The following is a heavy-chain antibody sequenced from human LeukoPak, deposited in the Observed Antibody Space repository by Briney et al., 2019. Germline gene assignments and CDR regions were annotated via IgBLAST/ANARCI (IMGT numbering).Heavy chain of an antibody. V-gene: IGHV1-2*02. D-gene: IGHD4-17*01. Sequence: ASVKVSCKASGYTFTTYGITWVRQAPGQGLEWVGWINPNSGGTHCAQKFQSRVTMTRDTSITTAYMELSRLRSDDTAVYYCAKYGVGWFFDLWGRGTLVTVSS. CDR3: AKYGVGWFFDL. CDR1: GYTFTTYG. CDR2: INPNSGGT. J-gene: IGHJ2*01.